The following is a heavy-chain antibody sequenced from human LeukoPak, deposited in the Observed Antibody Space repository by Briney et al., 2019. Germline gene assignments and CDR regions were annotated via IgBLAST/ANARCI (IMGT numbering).Heavy chain of an antibody. V-gene: IGHV4-31*03. CDR1: GGSISSGGYY. CDR2: IYYSGST. J-gene: IGHJ4*02. D-gene: IGHD4-17*01. CDR3: ARGDLRWSTFDY. Sequence: SETLSLTCTVSGGSISSGGYYWSWIRQHPGKGLEWIGYIYYSGSTYYNPSLKSRVTISVDTSKNQFSLKLSSVTAADTAVYYCARGDLRWSTFDYWGQGTLVTVSS.